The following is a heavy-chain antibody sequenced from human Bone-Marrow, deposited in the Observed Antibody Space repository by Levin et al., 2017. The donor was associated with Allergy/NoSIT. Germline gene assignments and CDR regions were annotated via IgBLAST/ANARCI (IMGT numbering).Heavy chain of an antibody. Sequence: SVKVSCKSSGGTFRNYAISWVRQAPGQGLEWMGGIIPMFGTTNFAQKFQGRVTITADQSTNTAYMELSRLRPDDTGVYYCAREDYEWEQLIPYQYGMDVWGQGTTVTVSS. CDR2: IIPMFGTT. D-gene: IGHD1-26*01. CDR1: GGTFRNYA. J-gene: IGHJ6*02. CDR3: AREDYEWEQLIPYQYGMDV. V-gene: IGHV1-69*13.